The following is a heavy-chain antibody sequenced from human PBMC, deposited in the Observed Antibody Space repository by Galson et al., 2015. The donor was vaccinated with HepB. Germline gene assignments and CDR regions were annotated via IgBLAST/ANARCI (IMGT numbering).Heavy chain of an antibody. CDR3: ARQDIIPAATETYHHYGMEV. J-gene: IGHJ6*02. CDR1: GYTFTDYY. V-gene: IGHV1-2*04. D-gene: IGHD2-2*01. CDR2: INPRSGGT. Sequence: SVKVSCKASGYTFTDYYVHWVRQAPGQGLEWMGWINPRSGGTRYARNFEGWVTMTRDTSITTVYMELSRLKSDDSAVYYCARQDIIPAATETYHHYGMEVWGQGTTVTVSS.